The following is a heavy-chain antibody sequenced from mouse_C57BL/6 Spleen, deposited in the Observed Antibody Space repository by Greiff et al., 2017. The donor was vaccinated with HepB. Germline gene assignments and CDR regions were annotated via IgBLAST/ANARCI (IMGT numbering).Heavy chain of an antibody. V-gene: IGHV1-64*01. CDR3: ASYGSSLFDY. J-gene: IGHJ2*01. CDR1: GYTFTSYW. CDR2: IHPNSGSA. Sequence: VQLQQPGAELVKPGASVKLSCKASGYTFTSYWMHWVKQRPGQGLEWIGMIHPNSGSANYNEKFKSKATLTVDKSSSTAYMQLSSLTSEDSAVYYCASYGSSLFDYWGQGTTLTVSS. D-gene: IGHD1-1*01.